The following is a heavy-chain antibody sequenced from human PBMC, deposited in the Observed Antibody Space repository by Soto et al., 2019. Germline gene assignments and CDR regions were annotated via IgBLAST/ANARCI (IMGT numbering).Heavy chain of an antibody. J-gene: IGHJ6*02. CDR2: ISAYNGNT. V-gene: IGHV1-18*01. CDR1: GYTFTSYG. Sequence: ASVKVSCKASGYTFTSYGISWVRQAPGQGLEWMGWISAYNGNTNYAQKLQGRVTMTTDTSTSTAYMELRSLRSDDTAVYYCARAGYYYVSSGSGGGRPYYYYYGMDVWGQGTTVTVSS. D-gene: IGHD3-22*01. CDR3: ARAGYYYVSSGSGGGRPYYYYYGMDV.